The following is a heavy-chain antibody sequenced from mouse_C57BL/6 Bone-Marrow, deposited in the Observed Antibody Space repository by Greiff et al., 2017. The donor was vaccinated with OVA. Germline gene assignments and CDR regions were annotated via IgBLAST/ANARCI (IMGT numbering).Heavy chain of an antibody. J-gene: IGHJ1*03. V-gene: IGHV5-12*01. CDR1: GFTFSDYY. D-gene: IGHD1-1*02. Sequence: EVKLVESGGGLVQPGGSLKLSCAASGFTFSDYYMYWVRQTPEKRLEWVAYISNGGGSTYYQDPVKGRFTISRDNAKNTLYLQMSRLKSEDTAMYYCARHGNWYFDVWGTGTTVTVSS. CDR2: ISNGGGST. CDR3: ARHGNWYFDV.